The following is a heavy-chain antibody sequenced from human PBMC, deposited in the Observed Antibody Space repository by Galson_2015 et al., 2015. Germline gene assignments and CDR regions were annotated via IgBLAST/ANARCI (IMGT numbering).Heavy chain of an antibody. Sequence: PALVKPTQTLTLTCTFSGFSLSTSGVGVGWIRQPPGKALEWLALIYWNDDKRYSPSLKSRLTITKDTSKNQVVLTMTNMDPVDTATYYCAHSDVEDDYVWGSYRPSNWFDPWGQGTLVTVSS. D-gene: IGHD3-16*02. V-gene: IGHV2-5*01. J-gene: IGHJ5*02. CDR1: GFSLSTSGVG. CDR2: IYWNDDK. CDR3: AHSDVEDDYVWGSYRPSNWFDP.